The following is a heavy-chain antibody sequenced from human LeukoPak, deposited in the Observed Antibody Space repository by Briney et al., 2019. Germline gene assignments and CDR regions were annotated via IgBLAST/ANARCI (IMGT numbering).Heavy chain of an antibody. CDR3: ARAKLRYFDWLLYPDAFDI. D-gene: IGHD3-9*01. CDR2: ISSSSSYI. CDR1: GFTFSSYS. V-gene: IGHV3-21*01. J-gene: IGHJ3*02. Sequence: GGSLRLSCAASGFTFSSYSTNWVRQAPGKGLEWVSSISSSSSYIYYADSVKGRFTISRDNAKNSLYLQMNSLRAEDTAVYYRARAKLRYFDWLLYPDAFDIWGQGTMVTVSS.